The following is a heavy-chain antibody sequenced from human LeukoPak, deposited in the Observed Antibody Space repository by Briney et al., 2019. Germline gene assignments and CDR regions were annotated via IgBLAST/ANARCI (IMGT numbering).Heavy chain of an antibody. CDR2: ISYDGSNK. D-gene: IGHD3-22*01. CDR1: GFTFSSYA. Sequence: GRSLRLSCAASGFTFSSYAMHWVRQAPGKGLEWVAVISYDGSNKYYADSVKGRFTISRDNSKNTLYLQMNSLRAEDTAVYYCASLQTYYYDSSGYFDYWGQGTLVTVSS. J-gene: IGHJ4*02. CDR3: ASLQTYYYDSSGYFDY. V-gene: IGHV3-30-3*01.